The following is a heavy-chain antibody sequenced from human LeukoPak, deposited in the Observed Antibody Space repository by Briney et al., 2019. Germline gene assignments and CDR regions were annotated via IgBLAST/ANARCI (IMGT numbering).Heavy chain of an antibody. J-gene: IGHJ4*02. D-gene: IGHD2-21*02. CDR3: AKRRGDCGGDCYGFDY. V-gene: IGHV3-30*02. CDR1: GFTFSDYN. Sequence: GGSLRLSCAASGFTFSDYNIHWVRQAPGKGLEWVAFIENGGGNYADSVKGRFTISRDKSKDTTFLQMNSLRTEDTAVYYCAKRRGDCGGDCYGFDYWGQGTLVTVSS. CDR2: IENGGGN.